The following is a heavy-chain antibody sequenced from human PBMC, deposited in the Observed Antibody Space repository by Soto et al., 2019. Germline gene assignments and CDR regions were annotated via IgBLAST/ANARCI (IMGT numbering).Heavy chain of an antibody. D-gene: IGHD1-1*01. J-gene: IGHJ4*02. CDR3: AHFRETFIWDSFIWYRGSQPYSFSY. V-gene: IGHV2-5*02. CDR1: GFSLSTSGVG. CDR2: IYWDDDK. Sequence: SGPTLVNPTQTLTLTCTFSGFSLSTSGVGVGWIRQPPGKALEWLALIYWDDDKRYSPFLKSRLTITKDTSKNQVVLTMTNMDPVDTATYYCAHFRETFIWDSFIWYRGSQPYSFSYCGQGTLVTVSS.